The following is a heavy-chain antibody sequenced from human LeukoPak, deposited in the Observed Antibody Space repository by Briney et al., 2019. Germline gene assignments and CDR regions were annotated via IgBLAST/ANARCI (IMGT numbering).Heavy chain of an antibody. CDR2: IGGSGDKT. V-gene: IGHV3-23*01. CDR1: GFTFNRNA. D-gene: IGHD6-19*01. J-gene: IGHJ4*02. CDR3: VRRGDASSGWGDHDF. Sequence: HPGGSLRLSCAASGFTFNRNAISWVREAPRKGLEWVSTIGGSGDKTFYADSVKGRFTISRDNSKNMVHLQMNSLTGEDTALYYCVRRGDASSGWGDHDFWGQGALVTVSS.